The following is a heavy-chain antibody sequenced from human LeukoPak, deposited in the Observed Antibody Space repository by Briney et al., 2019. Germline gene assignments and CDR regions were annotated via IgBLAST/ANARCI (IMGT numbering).Heavy chain of an antibody. CDR3: ARARRGYGSGSYYKRAFDI. D-gene: IGHD3-10*01. CDR1: GGSFSGYY. V-gene: IGHV4-34*01. J-gene: IGHJ3*02. Sequence: PSETLSLTCAVYGGSFSGYYWSWIRQPPGKGLEWIGEINHSGSTNYNPSLKSRVTISVDTSKNQFSLKLSSVTAADTAVYYCARARRGYGSGSYYKRAFDIWGQGTMVTVSS. CDR2: INHSGST.